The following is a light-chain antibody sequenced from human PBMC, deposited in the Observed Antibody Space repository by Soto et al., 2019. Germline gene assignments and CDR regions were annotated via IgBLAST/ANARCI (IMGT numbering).Light chain of an antibody. CDR3: QQYGSSPVT. Sequence: EIVLTQSPGTLSLSPGERATLSCRASQSVSSTYLAWYQHKPGQAPRLLIYGASNRATGIPDRFSGSGSVTDFTLTIRRLEPEDFALYYCQQYGSSPVTFGQGTKLEIK. V-gene: IGKV3-20*01. CDR2: GAS. CDR1: QSVSSTY. J-gene: IGKJ2*01.